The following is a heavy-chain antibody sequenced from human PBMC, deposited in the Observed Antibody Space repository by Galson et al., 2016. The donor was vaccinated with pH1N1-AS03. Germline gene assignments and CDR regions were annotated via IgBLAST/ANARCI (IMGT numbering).Heavy chain of an antibody. V-gene: IGHV1-69*04. Sequence: SVKASCKASGGTFSNYAISWVRQAPGQGLEWMGRIIPMFTITNYAEIFQGRVTITADKSRSIAYMELDSLRSDDTAVYYCATGLYCTSTSCSYRGWFDPWGQGTLVTVSS. CDR1: GGTFSNYA. CDR2: IIPMFTIT. CDR3: ATGLYCTSTSCSYRGWFDP. J-gene: IGHJ5*02. D-gene: IGHD2-2*01.